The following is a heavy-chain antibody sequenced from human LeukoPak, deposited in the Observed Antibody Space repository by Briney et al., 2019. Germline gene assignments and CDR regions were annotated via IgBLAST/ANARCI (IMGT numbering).Heavy chain of an antibody. CDR2: IDPNNGAT. CDR1: GYTFTSNY. V-gene: IGHV1-2*02. D-gene: IGHD1-1*01. J-gene: IGHJ4*02. CDR3: ARDLKDDGFGAEGSLDF. Sequence: ASVKVSCKTVGYTFTSNYIQWVRQAPGQGLEWMGWIDPNNGATYYAQKLQGRVTMTRDTSIRTAYMDLDTLTSDDTAVYYCARDLKDDGFGAEGSLDFWGQGTLVTVSS.